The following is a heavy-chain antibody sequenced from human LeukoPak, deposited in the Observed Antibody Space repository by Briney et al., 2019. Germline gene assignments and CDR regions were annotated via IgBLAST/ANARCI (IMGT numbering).Heavy chain of an antibody. CDR2: ITSDGRTT. CDR3: ARDGGCTGGSCYRRFDY. V-gene: IGHV3-74*01. Sequence: GGSLRLSCAASGFTFSSTWMHWFRQGAGKGLVWVSRITSDGRTTIYADSVKGRFSISRDNAKNTLYLQMNSLRAEDTAVYYCARDGGCTGGSCYRRFDYWGQGTLVTVSS. D-gene: IGHD2-15*01. J-gene: IGHJ4*02. CDR1: GFTFSSTW.